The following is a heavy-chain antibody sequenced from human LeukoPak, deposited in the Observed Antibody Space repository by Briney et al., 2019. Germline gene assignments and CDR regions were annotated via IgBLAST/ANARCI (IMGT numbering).Heavy chain of an antibody. CDR1: GFTFSTYW. V-gene: IGHV3-7*01. D-gene: IGHD5-18*01. CDR3: ARDLPRGYSCDY. CDR2: IDQDGSEK. J-gene: IGHJ4*02. Sequence: GGSLRLSCAASGFTFSTYWMSWVRQAPGKGLEWVANIDQDGSEKYYEDSVKGRFTISRDNAKNSLYLQMDSLRAEDTAVYYCARDLPRGYSCDYWGQGTLVTVSS.